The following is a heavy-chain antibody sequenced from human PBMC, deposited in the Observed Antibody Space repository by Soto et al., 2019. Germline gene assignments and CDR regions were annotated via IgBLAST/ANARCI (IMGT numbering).Heavy chain of an antibody. CDR2: LDPEDGKT. J-gene: IGHJ4*02. D-gene: IGHD3-22*01. V-gene: IGHV1-24*01. CDR3: ATPRSHDTSGYYYALDY. Sequence: QVQLVQSGAEVKKPGASVKVSCKVSGYTLSDSSMHWVRQAPGKGLEWMGRLDPEDGKTMYSQKFQGRVTMTEDTSTETACMELSSLRSEDWALSYCATPRSHDTSGYYYALDYWGQGTLVTVSS. CDR1: GYTLSDSS.